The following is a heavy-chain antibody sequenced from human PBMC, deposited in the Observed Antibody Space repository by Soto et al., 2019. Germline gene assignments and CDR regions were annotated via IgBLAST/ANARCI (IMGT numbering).Heavy chain of an antibody. Sequence: GKSLKISCKASGYIIKNYWMGWVRQMPGQGLEWMGIIFPDDSDTRYSPSFQGHVTISVDKSISTAYVQWSSLKASDSAIYYCFRGGVTSRTFDYWGQGTLVTVYS. D-gene: IGHD3-16*01. CDR1: GYIIKNYW. V-gene: IGHV5-51*01. CDR3: FRGGVTSRTFDY. J-gene: IGHJ4*02. CDR2: IFPDDSDT.